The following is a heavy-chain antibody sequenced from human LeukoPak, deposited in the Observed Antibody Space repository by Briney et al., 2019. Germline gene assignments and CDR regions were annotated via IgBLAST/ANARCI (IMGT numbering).Heavy chain of an antibody. D-gene: IGHD5-12*01. J-gene: IGHJ6*02. V-gene: IGHV4-59*11. Sequence: PSETLSLTCTVSGGSISTHYWSWIRRPPGGGLEWIAYIHHSGSTNYNPSLQRRYTISADTSKNQFSLKLNSVTAADSAVYYCARWILTHDDYGMDVWGQGTTVIVSS. CDR2: IHHSGST. CDR1: GGSISTHY. CDR3: ARWILTHDDYGMDV.